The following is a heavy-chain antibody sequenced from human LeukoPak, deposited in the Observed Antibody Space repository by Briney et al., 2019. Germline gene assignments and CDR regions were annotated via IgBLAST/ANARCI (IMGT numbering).Heavy chain of an antibody. CDR2: ISSSSSYI. Sequence: GGSLRLSRAASGFTFSSYSMNWVRQAPGKGLEWVSSISSSSSYIYYADSVKGRFTISRDNAKNSLYLQMNSLRAEDTAVYYCARDGPLGGYFDYWGQGTLVTVSS. CDR1: GFTFSSYS. V-gene: IGHV3-21*01. J-gene: IGHJ4*02. CDR3: ARDGPLGGYFDY. D-gene: IGHD3-16*01.